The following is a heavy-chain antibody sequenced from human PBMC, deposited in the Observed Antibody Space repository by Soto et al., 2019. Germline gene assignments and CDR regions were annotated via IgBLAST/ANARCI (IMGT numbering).Heavy chain of an antibody. J-gene: IGHJ5*02. CDR2: VYYSGST. D-gene: IGHD3-9*01. V-gene: IGHV4-59*01. CDR1: GGSIFSSY. Sequence: SETLSLTCTVSGGSIFSSYWTWIRQPPGKGLEWIGNVYYSGSTNYNPSLKSRVTISVDTSKNQFSLKLSSVTAADTAVYYCARESGLXYFDWFSDPRLENWFDPWGPGTLVTVSS. CDR3: ARESGLXYFDWFSDPRLENWFDP.